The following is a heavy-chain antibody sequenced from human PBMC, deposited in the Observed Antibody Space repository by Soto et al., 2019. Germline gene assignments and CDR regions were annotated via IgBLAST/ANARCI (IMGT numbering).Heavy chain of an antibody. CDR1: GFIFADYA. CDR2: ITSRRYGGTA. J-gene: IGHJ4*02. V-gene: IGHV3-49*03. CDR3: TRIGRDGYTTPFDY. D-gene: IGHD6-25*01. Sequence: GGSLRLSCTPSGFIFADYAIIWFRQAPGKGLECVGFITSRRYGGTAEYAASVKGRFTISRDDSKSIAYLQMNSLKTEDTAVYYCTRIGRDGYTTPFDYWGQGALVTVSS.